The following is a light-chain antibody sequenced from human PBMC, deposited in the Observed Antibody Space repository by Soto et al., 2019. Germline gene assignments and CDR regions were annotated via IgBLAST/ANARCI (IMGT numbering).Light chain of an antibody. Sequence: DIKMTQSPSTLYGSVGDRVTITCRASQTISSWLAWYQQKPGKAPKLLIYKASTLKSGVPSRFSGSGSGTEFTLTISSLQPDDFATYYCQQYNSYAWTFGQGTKVDI. CDR2: KAS. V-gene: IGKV1-5*03. CDR3: QQYNSYAWT. J-gene: IGKJ1*01. CDR1: QTISSW.